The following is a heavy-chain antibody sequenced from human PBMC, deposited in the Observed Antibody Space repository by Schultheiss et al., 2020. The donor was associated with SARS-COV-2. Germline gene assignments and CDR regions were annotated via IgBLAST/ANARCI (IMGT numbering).Heavy chain of an antibody. CDR2: INHSGST. J-gene: IGHJ4*02. Sequence: TLSLTCAVYGGSFSGYYWSWIRQPPGKGLEWIGEINHSGSTNYNPSLKSRVTISVDTSKNQFSLKLSSVTAADTAVYYCASLPIAAAGTVDYWGQGTLVTVSS. V-gene: IGHV4-34*01. CDR3: ASLPIAAAGTVDY. D-gene: IGHD6-13*01. CDR1: GGSFSGYY.